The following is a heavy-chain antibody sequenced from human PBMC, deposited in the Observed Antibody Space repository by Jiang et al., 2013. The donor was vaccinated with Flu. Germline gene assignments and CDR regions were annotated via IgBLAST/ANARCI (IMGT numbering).Heavy chain of an antibody. CDR2: IDWDDDK. D-gene: IGHD1-26*01. CDR1: GFSLSTSGMC. CDR3: ARIPAISWSYKTEGCFDY. J-gene: IGHJ4*02. V-gene: IGHV2-70*01. Sequence: KPTQTLTLTCTFSGFSLSTSGMCVSWIRQPPGKALEWLALIDWDDDKYYSTSLKTRLTISKDTSKNQVVLTMTNMDPVDTATYYCARIPAISWSYKTEGCFDYWGQGTLVTVSS.